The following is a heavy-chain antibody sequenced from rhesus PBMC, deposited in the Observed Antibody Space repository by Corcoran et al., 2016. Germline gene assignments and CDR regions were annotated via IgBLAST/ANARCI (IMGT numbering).Heavy chain of an antibody. V-gene: IGHV4-165*01. CDR1: GGSFSGYY. J-gene: IGHJ4*01. CDR3: ARDIAAAGTGY. Sequence: QVQLQESGPGLVKPSETLSLTCAVSGGSFSGYYWGWIRQPPGKGLEWIGDISGSSASTDYNPSLKSRVTISTDTSKNQFSLKLSSVTAADTAVYYCARDIAAAGTGYWGQGVLVTVSS. D-gene: IGHD6-31*01. CDR2: ISGSSAST.